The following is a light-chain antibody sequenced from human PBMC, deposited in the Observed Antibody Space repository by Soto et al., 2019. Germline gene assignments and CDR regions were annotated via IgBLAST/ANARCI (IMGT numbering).Light chain of an antibody. CDR3: QKYDRAPRT. V-gene: IGKV1-27*01. J-gene: IGKJ1*01. Sequence: DIQMTQSPPSLSASVGDRVTITCRASQGIGNYLAWYQQKPGKAPKLLIYGASTLQSGVPSRFSGSGSGTDFTLTISSLRPEDVATYYCQKYDRAPRTFGPGTRVEIK. CDR1: QGIGNY. CDR2: GAS.